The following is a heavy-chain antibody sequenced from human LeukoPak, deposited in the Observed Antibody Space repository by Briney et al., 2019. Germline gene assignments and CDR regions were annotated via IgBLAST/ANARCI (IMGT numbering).Heavy chain of an antibody. Sequence: GASAKVSCKASGGTFSSYTISWVRQAPGQGLEWMGRIIPILGIANYAQKFQGRVTITADKSTSTAYMELSSLRSEDTAVYYCARAKSNDGGYYRKHFDYWGQGTLVTVSS. J-gene: IGHJ4*02. CDR2: IIPILGIA. D-gene: IGHD3-22*01. V-gene: IGHV1-69*02. CDR1: GGTFSSYT. CDR3: ARAKSNDGGYYRKHFDY.